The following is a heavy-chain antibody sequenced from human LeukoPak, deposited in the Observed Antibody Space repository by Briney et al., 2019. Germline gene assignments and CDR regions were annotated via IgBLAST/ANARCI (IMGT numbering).Heavy chain of an antibody. Sequence: SETLSLTCTVSGGSISSYYWNWIRQPPGKGLEWIGSISYSGSTNYNPSLESRVTISVDTSKNQISLKLSSVTAADMTVYYCARAPERWYSYGSYTFYYMDVWGKGTTVTVSS. J-gene: IGHJ6*03. CDR3: ARAPERWYSYGSYTFYYMDV. CDR1: GGSISSYY. V-gene: IGHV4-59*01. CDR2: ISYSGST. D-gene: IGHD5-18*01.